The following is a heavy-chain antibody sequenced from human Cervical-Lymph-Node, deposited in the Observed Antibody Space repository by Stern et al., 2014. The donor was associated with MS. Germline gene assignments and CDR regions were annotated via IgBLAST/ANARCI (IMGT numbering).Heavy chain of an antibody. CDR1: GFTFSTYW. CDR3: ARDKGFAYRGSLNPDY. V-gene: IGHV3-74*01. Sequence: EVQLVESGGGLVHPGGSLRLSCAASGFTFSTYWMHWVRQAPGKGLVWVSRIFSDGSITAYADLVKGRFTIARDNAKNTLYLQMNSLRAEDTAVYYCARDKGFAYRGSLNPDYWGQGTLVTVSS. D-gene: IGHD1-26*01. J-gene: IGHJ4*02. CDR2: IFSDGSIT.